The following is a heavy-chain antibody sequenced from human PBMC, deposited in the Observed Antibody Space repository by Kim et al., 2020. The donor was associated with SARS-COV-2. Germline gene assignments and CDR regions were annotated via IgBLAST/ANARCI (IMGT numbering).Heavy chain of an antibody. CDR3: ARARVSSCYPLDY. CDR2: IWYDGSNK. J-gene: IGHJ4*02. Sequence: GGSLRLSCAASGFTFSSYGMHWVRQAPGKGLEWVAVIWYDGSNKYYADSVKGRFTISRDNSKNTLYLQMNSLRAEDTAVYYCARARVSSCYPLDYWGQGTMVTVSS. D-gene: IGHD6-13*01. CDR1: GFTFSSYG. V-gene: IGHV3-33*01.